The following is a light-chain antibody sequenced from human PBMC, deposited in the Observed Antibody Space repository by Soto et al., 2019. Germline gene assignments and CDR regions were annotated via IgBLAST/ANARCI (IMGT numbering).Light chain of an antibody. Sequence: DIVLTQSPATLSLSPGARATLSCRASQSVSSYLAWYQQKPGQAPRLLIYDASNRATGIPARFSGSGSGTDFPLTISSLQPEEFAVYDGQQPTNFPQTFGPGNKVDIK. V-gene: IGKV3-11*01. CDR3: QQPTNFPQT. CDR2: DAS. CDR1: QSVSSY. J-gene: IGKJ3*01.